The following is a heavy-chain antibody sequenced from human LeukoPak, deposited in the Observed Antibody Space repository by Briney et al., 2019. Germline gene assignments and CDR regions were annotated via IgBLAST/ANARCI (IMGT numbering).Heavy chain of an antibody. J-gene: IGHJ2*01. CDR1: GFTFSTSW. CDR3: AKGPAPYCSGGSCYSPHWYFDL. D-gene: IGHD2-15*01. CDR2: ISGSGNTT. Sequence: GGSLRLSCAASGFTFSTSWMHWVRQAPGKGLEWVSAISGSGNTTYFGDSVTGRFTISRDNPKNTVYLQMNSLSAEDTAVYYCAKGPAPYCSGGSCYSPHWYFDLWGRGTLVTVSS. V-gene: IGHV3-23*01.